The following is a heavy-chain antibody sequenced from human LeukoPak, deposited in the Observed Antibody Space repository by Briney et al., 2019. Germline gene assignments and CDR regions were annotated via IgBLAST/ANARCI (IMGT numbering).Heavy chain of an antibody. D-gene: IGHD6-13*01. J-gene: IGHJ6*03. CDR2: MNPNSGNT. V-gene: IGHV1-8*01. Sequence: GASVKVSCKASGYTFTSYDLNWVRQATGQGLEWMGWMNPNSGNTGYAQKFQGRVTMTRNTSISTAYMELSSLRSEDTAVYYCARGLIAAAGTGDYYYYMAVWGKGPRSPSP. CDR3: ARGLIAAAGTGDYYYYMAV. CDR1: GYTFTSYD.